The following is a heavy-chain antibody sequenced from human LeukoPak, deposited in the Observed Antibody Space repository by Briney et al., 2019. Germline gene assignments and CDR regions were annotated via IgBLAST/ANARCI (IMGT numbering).Heavy chain of an antibody. CDR1: RFTFSSYS. Sequence: GGSLRLSCAASRFTFSSYSMNWVRQAPGKGLEWVSSISSSGSYIYYADSVKGRFTISRDNAKNSLYLQMNSLRAEDTAVYYCAKAFRVTFGFDYWGQGTLVTVSS. V-gene: IGHV3-21*01. D-gene: IGHD3-16*01. J-gene: IGHJ4*02. CDR2: ISSSGSYI. CDR3: AKAFRVTFGFDY.